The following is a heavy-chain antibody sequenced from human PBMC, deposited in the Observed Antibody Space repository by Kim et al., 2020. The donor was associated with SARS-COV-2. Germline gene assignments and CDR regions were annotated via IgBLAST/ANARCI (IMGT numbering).Heavy chain of an antibody. V-gene: IGHV3-9*01. Sequence: TGYADSVRGRFAISRDIAESSLYLQVNSLRTEDTALYFCVEDILAGGADVWGQGTTVTVSS. D-gene: IGHD6-25*01. CDR3: VEDILAGGADV. J-gene: IGHJ6*02. CDR2: T.